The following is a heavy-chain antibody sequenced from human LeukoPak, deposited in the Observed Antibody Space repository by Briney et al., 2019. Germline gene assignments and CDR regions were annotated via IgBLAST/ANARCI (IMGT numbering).Heavy chain of an antibody. CDR3: ARVASGSYFDY. Sequence: PETLSLTCTVSGGSISSSSYYWGWIRQPPGKGLEWIGSIYYSGSTYYNPSLKSRVTISVDTSKNQFSLKLSSVTAADTAVYYCARVASGSYFDYWGQGTLVTVSS. J-gene: IGHJ4*02. CDR2: IYYSGST. CDR1: GGSISSSSYY. V-gene: IGHV4-39*07. D-gene: IGHD1-26*01.